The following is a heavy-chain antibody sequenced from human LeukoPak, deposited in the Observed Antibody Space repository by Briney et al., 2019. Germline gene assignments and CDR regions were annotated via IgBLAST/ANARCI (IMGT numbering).Heavy chain of an antibody. CDR3: TRAGSYRYYWYFDL. V-gene: IGHV6-1*01. J-gene: IGHJ2*01. CDR1: GHIVSSNSVT. Sequence: SQTLSLTCAISGHIVSSNSVTCNWIRQSPSRGLEWLGRTYYRSKWYNDYAVSVKSRITINPDTSKNQFSLQLNSVTPEDTAVYNCTRAGSYRYYWYFDLWGRGTLVTVSS. CDR2: TYYRSKWYN. D-gene: IGHD3-16*02.